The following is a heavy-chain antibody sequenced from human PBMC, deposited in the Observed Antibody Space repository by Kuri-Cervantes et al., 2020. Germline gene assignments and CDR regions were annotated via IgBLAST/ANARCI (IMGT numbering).Heavy chain of an antibody. V-gene: IGHV4-59*01. CDR3: AKEARVRYYFDY. CDR2: IYYSGST. CDR1: GGSISSYY. J-gene: IGHJ4*02. Sequence: SETLSLTCTVSGGSISSYYWSWIRQPPGKGLEWIGYIYYSGSTNYNPSLKSRVTISVDTSKNQFSLKLSSVTAADTAVYYCAKEARVRYYFDYWGQGTLVTVSS.